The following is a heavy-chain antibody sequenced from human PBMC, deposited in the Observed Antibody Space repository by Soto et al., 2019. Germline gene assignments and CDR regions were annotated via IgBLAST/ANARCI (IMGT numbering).Heavy chain of an antibody. J-gene: IGHJ4*02. V-gene: IGHV3-30*18. Sequence: QVQLVESGGGVVQPGRSLRLSCAASGFTFSSYGMHWVRQAPGKGLEWVAVISYDGSNKYYADSVKGRFTISRDNSKNTLYLQMNSLRAEDTAVYYCAKDRGSGYDFYYFDYWGQGTLVTVSS. D-gene: IGHD5-12*01. CDR2: ISYDGSNK. CDR1: GFTFSSYG. CDR3: AKDRGSGYDFYYFDY.